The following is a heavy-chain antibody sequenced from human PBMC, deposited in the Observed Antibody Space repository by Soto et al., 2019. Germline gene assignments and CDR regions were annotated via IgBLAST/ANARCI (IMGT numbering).Heavy chain of an antibody. J-gene: IGHJ6*02. CDR1: GGTFSSYA. V-gene: IGHV1-69*01. CDR3: ARSQGSSTSLEIYYYYYYGMDV. D-gene: IGHD2-2*01. CDR2: IIPLSGTA. Sequence: QVPLVQSGAEVKKPGSSVKVSCKASGGTFSSYAISWVRQAPGQGLEWMGGIIPLSGTANYAQKFQGRVTITADESTSTVSMELSSLRSEDTAVYFCARSQGSSTSLEIYYYYYYGMDVWGQGTRVTVSS.